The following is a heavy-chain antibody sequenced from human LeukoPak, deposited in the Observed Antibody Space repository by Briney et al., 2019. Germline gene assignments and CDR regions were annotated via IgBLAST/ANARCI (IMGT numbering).Heavy chain of an antibody. J-gene: IGHJ3*02. D-gene: IGHD3-10*01. CDR2: FDPEDGET. CDR1: GYTLTELS. CDR3: ARVGIGYYGSGSYYMSRVPRDAFDI. Sequence: ASVKVSCKVSGYTLTELSMHWVRQAPGKGLEWMGGFDPEDGETIYAQKFQGRVTMTEDTSTDTAYMELSSLRSEDTAVYYCARVGIGYYGSGSYYMSRVPRDAFDIWGQGTMVTVSS. V-gene: IGHV1-24*01.